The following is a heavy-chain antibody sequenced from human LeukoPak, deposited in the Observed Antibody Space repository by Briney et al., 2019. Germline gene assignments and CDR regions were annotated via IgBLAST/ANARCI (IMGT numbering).Heavy chain of an antibody. CDR1: GYSISSGYY. D-gene: IGHD3-9*01. J-gene: IGHJ4*02. Sequence: SETLSLTCTVSGYSISSGYYWGWIRQPPGKGLEWIGSIYHSGSTYYNPSLKSRVTISVDTSKNQFSLKLSPVTAADTAVYYCARVPYYDILTGYSPIDYWGQGTLVTVSS. CDR3: ARVPYYDILTGYSPIDY. V-gene: IGHV4-38-2*02. CDR2: IYHSGST.